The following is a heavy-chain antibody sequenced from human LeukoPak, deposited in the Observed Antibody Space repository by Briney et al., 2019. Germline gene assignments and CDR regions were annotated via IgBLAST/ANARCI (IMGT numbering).Heavy chain of an antibody. Sequence: GGSLRLSCAASGFTFDDYGMSWVRQAPGKGLEWVSGINWNGGSTGYADSVKGRFTISRDNAKNSLYLQMNSLRAEDTALYYCPRAHGYCSGGSCSRHYFDYWGQGTLVAVSS. V-gene: IGHV3-20*04. J-gene: IGHJ4*02. CDR1: GFTFDDYG. D-gene: IGHD2-15*01. CDR3: PRAHGYCSGGSCSRHYFDY. CDR2: INWNGGST.